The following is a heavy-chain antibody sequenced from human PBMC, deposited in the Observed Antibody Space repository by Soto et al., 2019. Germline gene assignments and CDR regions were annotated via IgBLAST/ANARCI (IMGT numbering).Heavy chain of an antibody. CDR3: ARIVVVPAAMPDSAMKGYGMDV. Sequence: GESLKISCKGSGYSFTSYWIGWVRQMPGKGLEWMGIIYPGDSDTRYSPSFQGQVTISADKSISTAYLQWSSLKASDTAMYYCARIVVVPAAMPDSAMKGYGMDVWGQGTTVTVSS. CDR2: IYPGDSDT. V-gene: IGHV5-51*01. J-gene: IGHJ6*02. CDR1: GYSFTSYW. D-gene: IGHD2-2*01.